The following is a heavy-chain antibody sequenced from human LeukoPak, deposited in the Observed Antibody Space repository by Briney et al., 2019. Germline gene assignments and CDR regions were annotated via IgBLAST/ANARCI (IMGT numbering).Heavy chain of an antibody. CDR1: AYTFTGYY. Sequence: ASVKVSCKASAYTFTGYYMHWVRQAPGQGLEWMGWINPNSGATTYAQKFQGRVTMTRDTSISTAYMELNRLRSDDTAVYYCASLAASGTSWFDPWGQGTLVTVSS. D-gene: IGHD6-13*01. J-gene: IGHJ5*02. CDR2: INPNSGAT. V-gene: IGHV1-2*02. CDR3: ASLAASGTSWFDP.